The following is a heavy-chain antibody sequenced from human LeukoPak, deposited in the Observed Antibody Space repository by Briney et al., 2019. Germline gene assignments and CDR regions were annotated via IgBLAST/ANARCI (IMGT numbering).Heavy chain of an antibody. Sequence: SETLSLTCTVSGGSISSHHWSWIRQPPGKGLEWIAYIYYRGSTNYNPSLKSRVTISVDTSKNHFSLKLSSVTAADTAVYYCATSYYDFWSGLGAFDIWGQGTMVTVSS. CDR1: GGSISSHH. J-gene: IGHJ3*02. V-gene: IGHV4-59*11. D-gene: IGHD3-3*01. CDR2: IYYRGST. CDR3: ATSYYDFWSGLGAFDI.